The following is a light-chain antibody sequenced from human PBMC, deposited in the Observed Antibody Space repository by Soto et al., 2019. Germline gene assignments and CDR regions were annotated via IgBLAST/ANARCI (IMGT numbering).Light chain of an antibody. CDR2: DTA. V-gene: IGKV3-11*01. CDR1: QSVSSC. Sequence: EIVLTQSPATLSLSPGERATLSCRASQSVSSCLAWYQQKPGQAPSLLIYDTASRATDIPARFSGSGSGTDFTLTISSLEPEDFAVYYCQQCGNWPLTFGQGTKVDIK. CDR3: QQCGNWPLT. J-gene: IGKJ1*01.